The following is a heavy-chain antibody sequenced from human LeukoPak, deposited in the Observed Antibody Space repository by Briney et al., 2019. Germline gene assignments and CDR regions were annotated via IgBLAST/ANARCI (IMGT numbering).Heavy chain of an antibody. Sequence: GGSLRLSCAASGFTFSSYSMNWVRQAPGKGLEWVSSISSGSTYMYYADSVKGRYTISRDNAQNSMYLQMNSLRAEDTAVYYCGRVGGRSKAAKGDAFDIWGQGTMVVVSS. D-gene: IGHD6-6*01. CDR2: ISSGSTYM. CDR1: GFTFSSYS. CDR3: GRVGGRSKAAKGDAFDI. J-gene: IGHJ3*02. V-gene: IGHV3-21*01.